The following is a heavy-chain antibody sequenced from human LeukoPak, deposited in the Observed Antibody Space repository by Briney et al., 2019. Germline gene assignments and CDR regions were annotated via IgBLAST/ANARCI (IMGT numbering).Heavy chain of an antibody. V-gene: IGHV3-21*01. CDR3: TCERPMVRGVTPRDAFDI. CDR1: GFTFSSYS. CDR2: ISSSSSYI. Sequence: PGGSLRLSCAASGFTFSSYSMNWVRQAPGKGLEWVSSISSSSSYIYYADSVKGRFTISRDNAKNSLYLQMNSLRAEDTAVYYCTCERPMVRGVTPRDAFDIWGQGTMVTVSS. D-gene: IGHD3-10*01. J-gene: IGHJ3*02.